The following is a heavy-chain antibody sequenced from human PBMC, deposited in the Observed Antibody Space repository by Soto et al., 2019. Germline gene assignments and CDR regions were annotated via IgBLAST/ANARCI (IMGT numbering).Heavy chain of an antibody. CDR1: GGSISKNY. V-gene: IGHV4-59*08. CDR3: ARGSYYYDSSGYYHY. Sequence: SETLSLTCTVSGGSISKNYRSWIRQPPGRGLEWIGFIYNSGSTNYNPSLKSRVTISLDTSKNQFSLNLRSLTAADTAVYYCARGSYYYDSSGYYHYWGQGTLVTVSS. CDR2: IYNSGST. J-gene: IGHJ4*02. D-gene: IGHD3-22*01.